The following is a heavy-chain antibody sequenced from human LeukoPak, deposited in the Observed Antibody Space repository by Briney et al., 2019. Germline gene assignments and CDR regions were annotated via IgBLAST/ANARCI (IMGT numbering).Heavy chain of an antibody. D-gene: IGHD3-22*01. CDR3: ARDTHDSSGYYYVGSC. V-gene: IGHV3-7*03. CDR2: IKQDGSEK. CDR1: GFTFSSYW. Sequence: GGSLRLSCAASGFTFSSYWMSWVRQAPGKGLEWVANIKQDGSEKYYVDSVEGRFTISRDNAKNSLYLQMNSLRAEDTAVYYCARDTHDSSGYYYVGSCWGQGTLVTVSS. J-gene: IGHJ4*02.